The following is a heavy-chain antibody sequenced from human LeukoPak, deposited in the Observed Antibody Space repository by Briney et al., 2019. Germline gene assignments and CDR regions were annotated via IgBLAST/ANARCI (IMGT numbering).Heavy chain of an antibody. Sequence: SETLSLTCTVSGGSISSSSYYWGWIRQPPGKGLEWIGSIYYSGSTYYNPSLKSRVTISVDTSKNQFSLKLSSVTAADTAVYYCARPEVGATKSYYFDYWGQGTLVTVSS. CDR3: ARPEVGATKSYYFDY. CDR2: IYYSGST. J-gene: IGHJ4*02. V-gene: IGHV4-39*01. D-gene: IGHD1-26*01. CDR1: GGSISSSSYY.